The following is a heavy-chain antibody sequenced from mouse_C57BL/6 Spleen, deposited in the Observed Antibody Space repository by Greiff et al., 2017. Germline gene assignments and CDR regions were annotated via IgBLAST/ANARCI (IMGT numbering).Heavy chain of an antibody. Sequence: VKLEESGPGLVAPSQSLSITCTVSGFSLTSYGVSWVRQPPGKGLEWLGVIWGDGSTNYHSALISRLSISKDNSKSQVFLKLNSLQTDDTATYYCAIWGGLQIHGVYAMDYWGQGTSVTVSS. D-gene: IGHD2-4*01. V-gene: IGHV2-3*01. CDR1: GFSLTSYG. CDR3: AIWGGLQIHGVYAMDY. CDR2: IWGDGST. J-gene: IGHJ4*01.